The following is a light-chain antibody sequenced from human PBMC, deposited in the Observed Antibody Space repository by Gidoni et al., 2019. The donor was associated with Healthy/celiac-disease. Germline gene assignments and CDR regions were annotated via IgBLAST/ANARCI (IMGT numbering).Light chain of an antibody. CDR2: ENK. CDR1: SSNIGNNY. V-gene: IGLV1-51*02. J-gene: IGLJ3*02. Sequence: QSVLTQPPSVSAPPGQKVTISCSGSSSNIGNNYVSWYQQFPGTAPKLLIYENKKRPSGIPDRFSGSKSGTSATLGITGLQTGDEADYYCGTWDTSLSAVFGGGTKLTVL. CDR3: GTWDTSLSAV.